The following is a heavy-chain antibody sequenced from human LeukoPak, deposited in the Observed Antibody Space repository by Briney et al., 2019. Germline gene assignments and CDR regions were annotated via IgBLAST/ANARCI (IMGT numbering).Heavy chain of an antibody. Sequence: AAVKVSCKVSGYTLTELSIHWVRQAPGKGLEWMGGFDPEDGETIYAQKFQGRVTMTEDTSTDTAYMELSSLRSEDTAVYYCATASWREGHGRAFDIWGQGTMVTVSS. D-gene: IGHD6-13*01. CDR3: ATASWREGHGRAFDI. CDR1: GYTLTELS. CDR2: FDPEDGET. V-gene: IGHV1-24*01. J-gene: IGHJ3*02.